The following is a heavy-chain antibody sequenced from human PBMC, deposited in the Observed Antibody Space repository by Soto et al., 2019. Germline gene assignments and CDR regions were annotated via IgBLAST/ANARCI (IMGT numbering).Heavy chain of an antibody. CDR1: GYTFTSYG. CDR2: ISAYNGNT. V-gene: IGHV1-18*01. J-gene: IGHJ6*02. D-gene: IGHD6-6*01. Sequence: ASVKVSCKASGYTFTSYGISWVRQAPGQGLEWMGWISAYNGNTNYAQKLQGRVTMTTDTSTSTAYMELRSLRSDDTAVYYCARGPLAARSYYYYGMDVWGQGTTVTVSS. CDR3: ARGPLAARSYYYYGMDV.